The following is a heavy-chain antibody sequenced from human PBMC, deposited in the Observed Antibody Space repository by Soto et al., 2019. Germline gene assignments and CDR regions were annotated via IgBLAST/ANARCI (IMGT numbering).Heavy chain of an antibody. J-gene: IGHJ5*02. D-gene: IGHD4-17*01. CDR3: ARERLYGGNSGCWFDP. V-gene: IGHV1-8*01. CDR2: MNPNSGNT. Sequence: QVQLVQSGAEVKKPGASVKVSCKASGYTFTSYDINWVRQATGQGLEWMGWMNPNSGNTGYAQKCQGRGTKTRNTSISTAYMELSSLRSEDTAVYYCARERLYGGNSGCWFDPWGQGTLVTVSS. CDR1: GYTFTSYD.